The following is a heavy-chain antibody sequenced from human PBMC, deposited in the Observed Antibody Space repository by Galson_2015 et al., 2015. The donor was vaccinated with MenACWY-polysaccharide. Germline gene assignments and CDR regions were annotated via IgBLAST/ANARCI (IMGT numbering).Heavy chain of an antibody. CDR3: ARDSGRGGTSY. CDR2: IKQDGSEK. V-gene: IGHV3-7*01. Sequence: SLRLSCAASGFTFSSYWMSWVRQAPGRGLEWVANIKQDGSEKYYVDSVKGRFTISRDNAKNSLYLQMNSLRGEDTAVYYCARDSGRGGTSYWGQGTLVTVSS. D-gene: IGHD4-23*01. J-gene: IGHJ4*02. CDR1: GFTFSSYW.